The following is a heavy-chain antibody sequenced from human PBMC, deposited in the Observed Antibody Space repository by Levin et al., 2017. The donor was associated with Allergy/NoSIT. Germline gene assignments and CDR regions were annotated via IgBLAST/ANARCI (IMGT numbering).Heavy chain of an antibody. CDR1: GFSLSTSGMC. CDR3: ARIPYLGHSYGYYYGMDV. CDR2: IDWDDDK. D-gene: IGHD5-18*01. J-gene: IGHJ6*02. Sequence: VSGPTLVKPTQTLTLTCTVSGFSLSTSGMCVSWVRQPPGKALEWLARIDWDDDKFYSKSLQTRLTISKDTSKNQVVLTMTNMDPVDTATYYCARIPYLGHSYGYYYGMDVWGPGTTVAVSS. V-gene: IGHV2-70*17.